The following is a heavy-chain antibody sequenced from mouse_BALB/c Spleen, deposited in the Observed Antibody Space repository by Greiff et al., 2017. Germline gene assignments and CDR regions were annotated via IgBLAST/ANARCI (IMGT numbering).Heavy chain of an antibody. CDR1: GFSLTSYG. V-gene: IGHV2-9*02. CDR2: IWAGGST. D-gene: IGHD1-2*01. Sequence: QVQLKESGPGLVAPSQSLSITCTVSGFSLTSYGVHWVRQPPGKGLEWLGVIWAGGSTNYNSALMSRLSISKDNSKSQVFLKMNSLQTDDTAMYYCARRDYGRGYAMDYWGQGTSVTVSS. J-gene: IGHJ4*01. CDR3: ARRDYGRGYAMDY.